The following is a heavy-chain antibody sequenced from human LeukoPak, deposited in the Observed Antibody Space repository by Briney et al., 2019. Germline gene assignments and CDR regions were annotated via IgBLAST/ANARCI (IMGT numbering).Heavy chain of an antibody. CDR3: AKTNGYFDS. CDR2: MSGGGDNA. V-gene: IGHV3-23*01. CDR1: GFTFSNYA. Sequence: GGSLRLSCAASGFTFSNYAMTWLRQAPGKGLECVSGMSGGGDNAYYTNSVKGRFTISRDNSKNTLYLQMNSLRAEDTAVYYCAKTNGYFDSWGQGTLVTVSS. J-gene: IGHJ4*02.